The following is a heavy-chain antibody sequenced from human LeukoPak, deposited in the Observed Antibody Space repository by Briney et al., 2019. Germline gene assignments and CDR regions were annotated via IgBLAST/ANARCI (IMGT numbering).Heavy chain of an antibody. CDR1: GYTFTGYY. D-gene: IGHD3-16*02. Sequence: GASVKVSCKASGYTFTGYYMHWVRQAPGQGLEWMGWINPNSGVTNYAQKFQGRVTMTRDTSISTAYMELSRLRSDDTAVYYCARWTFGGVIVGEYYFDYWGQGTLVTVSS. CDR3: ARWTFGGVIVGEYYFDY. V-gene: IGHV1-2*02. J-gene: IGHJ4*02. CDR2: INPNSGVT.